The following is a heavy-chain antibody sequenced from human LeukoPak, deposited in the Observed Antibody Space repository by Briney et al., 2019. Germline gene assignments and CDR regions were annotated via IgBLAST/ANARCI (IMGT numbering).Heavy chain of an antibody. J-gene: IGHJ4*02. CDR3: AKDPEEVAATPVGTEDY. Sequence: GGSLRLSCAASGFTFSSYAMSWVRQAPGKGLEWGSAISGSGGSTYYADSVKGRFTISRDNSKNTLYLQMNSLRAEDTAVYYCAKDPEEVAATPVGTEDYWGQGTLVTVPS. D-gene: IGHD2-15*01. CDR1: GFTFSSYA. CDR2: ISGSGGST. V-gene: IGHV3-23*01.